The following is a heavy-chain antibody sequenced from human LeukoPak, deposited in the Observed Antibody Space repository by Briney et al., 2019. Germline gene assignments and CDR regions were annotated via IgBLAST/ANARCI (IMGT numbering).Heavy chain of an antibody. CDR1: GFTFSSYW. Sequence: GGSLRLSCAASGFTFSSYWMSWVRQAPGKGLEWVANIKQDGSEKYYVDSVKGRFTISRDNAKNSLYLQMNSLRAEDTAVYYCARDLKAAAGPAWFDPWGQGTLVTVSS. V-gene: IGHV3-7*01. D-gene: IGHD6-13*01. CDR2: IKQDGSEK. J-gene: IGHJ5*02. CDR3: ARDLKAAAGPAWFDP.